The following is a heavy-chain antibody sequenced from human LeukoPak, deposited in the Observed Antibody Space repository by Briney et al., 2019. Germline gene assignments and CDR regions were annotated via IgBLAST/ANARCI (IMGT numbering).Heavy chain of an antibody. CDR3: ARDSDLDSGYFDY. CDR1: GFTFSSYA. V-gene: IGHV3-30*04. Sequence: GGSLRLSCAASGFTFSSYAMHWVRQAPGKGLEWVAVISYDGSNKYYADSVKGRFTISRDNSKNTLYLQMNSLRAEDTAVYYCARDSDLDSGYFDYWGQGALVTVSS. CDR2: ISYDGSNK. D-gene: IGHD1-26*01. J-gene: IGHJ4*02.